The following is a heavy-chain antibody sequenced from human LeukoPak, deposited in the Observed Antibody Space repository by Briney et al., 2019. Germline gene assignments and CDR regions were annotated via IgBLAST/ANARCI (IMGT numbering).Heavy chain of an antibody. CDR2: IYYSGST. CDR3: ARDRLSGTTRMDV. J-gene: IGHJ6*02. CDR1: GGSISSGDYY. Sequence: SETLSLTCTVSGGSISSGDYYWRWIRQPPGKGLEWIGYIYYSGSTYYNPSIKSRVTISVDTSKDQFSLKLSSVTAADTAVYYCARDRLSGTTRMDVWGQGTTVTVSS. V-gene: IGHV4-30-4*01. D-gene: IGHD1-20*01.